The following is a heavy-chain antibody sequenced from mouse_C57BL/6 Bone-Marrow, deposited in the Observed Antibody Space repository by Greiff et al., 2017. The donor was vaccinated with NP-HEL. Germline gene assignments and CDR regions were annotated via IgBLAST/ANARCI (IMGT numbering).Heavy chain of an antibody. CDR2: LDPENGDT. D-gene: IGHD1-1*02. J-gene: IGHJ2*01. V-gene: IGHV14-4*01. CDR3: TRGSPPLNY. CDR1: GFNIKDDY. Sequence: VQLQQSGAELVRPGASVKLSCTASGFNIKDDYMHWVKQRPEQGLEWIGWLDPENGDTEYASKFQGKATITADTSSNTAYLQLSSLTSEDTAVYYCTRGSPPLNYWGQGTTLTVSS.